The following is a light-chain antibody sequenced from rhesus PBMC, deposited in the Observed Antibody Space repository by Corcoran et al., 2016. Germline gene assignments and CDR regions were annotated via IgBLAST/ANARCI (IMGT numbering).Light chain of an antibody. CDR3: LQYSSSPYS. V-gene: IGKV1-22*01. Sequence: DIQMTQSPSSLSASVGDKVTITCRASQGISSWLAWYQQKPGKAPKLRIYKAYSLQIGVPSRFSGSGSGTDFTLTISSLQPEDFATYYCLQYSSSPYSFGQGTKVEIK. J-gene: IGKJ2*01. CDR2: KAY. CDR1: QGISSW.